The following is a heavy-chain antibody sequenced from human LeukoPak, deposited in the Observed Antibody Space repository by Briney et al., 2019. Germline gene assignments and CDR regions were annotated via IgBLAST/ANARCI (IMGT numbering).Heavy chain of an antibody. CDR2: INHSGST. J-gene: IGHJ4*02. CDR3: ARGRVLRFLEWLSSTRGYFDY. V-gene: IGHV4-34*01. CDR1: GGSFSGYY. Sequence: SETLSLTCAVYGGSFSGYYWSWIRQPPGKGLEWIGEINHSGSTNHNPSLKSRITISVDTSKNQFSLKLSSVTAADTAVYYCARGRVLRFLEWLSSTRGYFDYWGQGTLVTVSS. D-gene: IGHD3-3*01.